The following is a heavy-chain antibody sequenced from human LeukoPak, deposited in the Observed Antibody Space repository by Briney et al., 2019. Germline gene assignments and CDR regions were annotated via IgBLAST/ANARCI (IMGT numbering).Heavy chain of an antibody. J-gene: IGHJ4*02. Sequence: PGGSLRLSCAASGFTFSNAWMSWVRQAPGKGLEWVGRIKSKSDGGTADFAAPLKGGFTMSRDDSKNALYLQMNSLKTEDTAVYYCATYTSSYSDYWGQGTLVTVSS. D-gene: IGHD3-22*01. V-gene: IGHV3-15*01. CDR3: ATYTSSYSDY. CDR1: GFTFSNAW. CDR2: IKSKSDGGTA.